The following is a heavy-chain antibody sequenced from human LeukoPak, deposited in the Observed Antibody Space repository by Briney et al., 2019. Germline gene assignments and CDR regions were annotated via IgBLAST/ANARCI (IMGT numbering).Heavy chain of an antibody. CDR3: ARDLRYSSGWSASGMDV. D-gene: IGHD6-19*01. CDR1: GGTFSSYA. V-gene: IGHV1-69*13. J-gene: IGHJ6*03. CDR2: IIPIFDTA. Sequence: SVKVSCKASGGTFSSYAISWVRQAPGQGLEWMGGIIPIFDTAKYAQKLQGRVTITADESTSTAYMELSSLRSEDTAVYYCARDLRYSSGWSASGMDVWGKGTTVTISS.